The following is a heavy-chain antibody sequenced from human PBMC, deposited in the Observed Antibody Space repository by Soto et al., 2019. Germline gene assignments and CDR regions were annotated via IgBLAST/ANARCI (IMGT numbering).Heavy chain of an antibody. D-gene: IGHD2-15*01. CDR3: ARGQEVGAHFFDS. J-gene: IGHJ4*02. Sequence: SGGSLRLSCEASGFTFSGFDMHWVRQPTGKGLEWVSTIGTAGDTYYAVSVKGRFTISRDNAKNSLSLQMNSLRAGDTAVYFCARGQEVGAHFFDSWGQXTQVTVSS. V-gene: IGHV3-13*01. CDR1: GFTFSGFD. CDR2: IGTAGDT.